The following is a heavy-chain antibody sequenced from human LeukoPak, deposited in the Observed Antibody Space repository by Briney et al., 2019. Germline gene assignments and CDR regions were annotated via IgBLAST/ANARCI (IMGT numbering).Heavy chain of an antibody. Sequence: SETLSLTCTVSGGSIRNYYWSWIRQPPGKGLEWIGRIYTSGSTNYNPSLKSRVTISIDSAKNQFSLKLSSVTAADTAVYYCARESRYTFGPGYYYMDVWGKGTTVTVSS. J-gene: IGHJ6*03. D-gene: IGHD3-16*01. CDR1: GGSIRNYY. CDR3: ARESRYTFGPGYYYMDV. CDR2: IYTSGST. V-gene: IGHV4-4*07.